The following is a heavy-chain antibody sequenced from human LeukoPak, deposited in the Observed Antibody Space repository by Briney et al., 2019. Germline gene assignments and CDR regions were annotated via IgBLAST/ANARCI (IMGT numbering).Heavy chain of an antibody. CDR1: GGSISSGGYY. V-gene: IGHV4-31*03. D-gene: IGHD2-2*01. Sequence: SQTLSLTCTVSGGSISSGGYYWSWIRQHPGKGLEWIGYIYYSGSTYYNPSLKSRVTISVDTSKNQFSLKLSSVTAADTAVYYCARVVYCSSTSCYPVDYWGQGTLVTVSS. CDR3: ARVVYCSSTSCYPVDY. CDR2: IYYSGST. J-gene: IGHJ4*02.